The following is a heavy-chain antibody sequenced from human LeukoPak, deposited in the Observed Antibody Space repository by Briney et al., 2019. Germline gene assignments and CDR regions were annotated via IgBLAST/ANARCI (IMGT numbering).Heavy chain of an antibody. CDR3: ARAYSSSWYWNWFDP. J-gene: IGHJ5*02. D-gene: IGHD6-13*01. CDR1: GYSISSGYY. CDR2: IYNSGST. V-gene: IGHV4-38-2*02. Sequence: SETLSLTCIVSGYSISSGYYWGWIRQAPGKGLEWIGSIYNSGSTYYNPSLKSRVTISVDMSKNQFSLKMSSVTAADTAVYYCARAYSSSWYWNWFDPWGQGTLVTVSS.